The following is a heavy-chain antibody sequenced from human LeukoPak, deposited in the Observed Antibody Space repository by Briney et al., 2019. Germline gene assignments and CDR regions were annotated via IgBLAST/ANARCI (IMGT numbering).Heavy chain of an antibody. CDR2: ISAYNGNT. CDR1: GYTFTGYY. J-gene: IGHJ4*02. Sequence: GASVKVSCKASGYTFTGYYMHWVRQAPGQGLEWMGWISAYNGNTNYAQKLQGRVTMTTDTSTSTAYMELRSLRSDDTAVYYCAKEGAESSGWYPYYFDYWGQGTLVTVSS. D-gene: IGHD6-19*01. CDR3: AKEGAESSGWYPYYFDY. V-gene: IGHV1-18*04.